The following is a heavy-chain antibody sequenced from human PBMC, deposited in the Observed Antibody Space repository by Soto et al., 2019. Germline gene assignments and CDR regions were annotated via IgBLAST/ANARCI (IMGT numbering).Heavy chain of an antibody. V-gene: IGHV1-69*01. CDR2: VIPIHGTT. CDR1: GGSLTSYP. Sequence: QMEQSGAEVRKPGSSVKVSCKPSGGSLTSYPMAWVLQAPGQGFEWMGGVIPIHGTTEYAQKFQGRVTITADESTNRATLELPGLTSEDTAVYYCARGWGLVSWGQGTLVTVSS. J-gene: IGHJ4*02. CDR3: ARGWGLVS. D-gene: IGHD3-16*01.